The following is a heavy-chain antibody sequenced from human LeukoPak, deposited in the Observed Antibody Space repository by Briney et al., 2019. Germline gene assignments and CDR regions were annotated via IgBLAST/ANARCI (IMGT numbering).Heavy chain of an antibody. J-gene: IGHJ6*03. D-gene: IGHD2-2*01. CDR3: AKEQLPHPYYYYYYMDV. CDR2: ISGSGGST. V-gene: IGHV3-23*01. CDR1: GFTFSSYA. Sequence: GGSLRLSCAASGFTFSSYAMSWVRQAPGKGLEWVSAISGSGGSTYYADSVKGRFTISRDNSKNTLYLQMNSLRAEDTAVYYCAKEQLPHPYYYYYYMDVWGKGTTVTVSS.